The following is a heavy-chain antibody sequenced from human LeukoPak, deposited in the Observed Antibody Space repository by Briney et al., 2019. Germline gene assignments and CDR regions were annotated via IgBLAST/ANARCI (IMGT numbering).Heavy chain of an antibody. V-gene: IGHV3-23*01. CDR1: GFTFTSYA. J-gene: IGHJ4*02. Sequence: GGSLRLSCAASGFTFTSYAMSWVRQAPGKGREWVSAISGSGGSTYYADSVKGRFTISRDNSKNTLYLQMGSLRAEDMAVYYCARDSDESSGWYGYFDYWGQGTLVTVSS. D-gene: IGHD6-19*01. CDR3: ARDSDESSGWYGYFDY. CDR2: ISGSGGST.